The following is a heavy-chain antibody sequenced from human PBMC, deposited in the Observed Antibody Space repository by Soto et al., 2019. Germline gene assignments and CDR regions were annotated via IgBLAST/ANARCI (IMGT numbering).Heavy chain of an antibody. V-gene: IGHV3-23*01. CDR1: GFTFSSYA. CDR2: ISGSGGST. CDR3: AKCQNPSYYDFWSGYFLFDY. D-gene: IGHD3-3*01. Sequence: GGSLRLSCAASGFTFSSYAMSWVRQAPGKGLEWVSAISGSGGSTYYADSVKGRFTISRDNSKNTLYLQMNSLRAEDTAVYYCAKCQNPSYYDFWSGYFLFDYWGQGTLVTVSS. J-gene: IGHJ4*02.